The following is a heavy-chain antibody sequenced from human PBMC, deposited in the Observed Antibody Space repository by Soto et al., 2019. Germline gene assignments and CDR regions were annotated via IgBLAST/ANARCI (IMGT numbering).Heavy chain of an antibody. Sequence: GGSLRLSCAASGFTFSSYGMHWVRQAPGKGLEWVAVIWYDGSNKYYADSVKGRFTISRDNSKNTLYLQMNSLRAEDTAVYYCARDLGLPAATHYYYYGIAVRGQRTTDTGSS. V-gene: IGHV3-33*01. CDR1: GFTFSSYG. CDR2: IWYDGSNK. CDR3: ARDLGLPAATHYYYYGIAV. D-gene: IGHD2-2*01. J-gene: IGHJ6*02.